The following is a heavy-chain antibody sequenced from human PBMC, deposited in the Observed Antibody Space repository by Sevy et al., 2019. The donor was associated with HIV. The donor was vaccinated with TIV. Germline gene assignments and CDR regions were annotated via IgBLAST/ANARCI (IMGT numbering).Heavy chain of an antibody. J-gene: IGHJ4*02. CDR2: ISFGCGRI. CDR3: AREGCTRPHDH. CDR1: GFNFNIYS. V-gene: IGHV3-23*01. D-gene: IGHD2-8*01. Sequence: GGSLRLSCVAAGFNFNIYSMSWVRQAPGKGLEWVSTISFGCGRINHADSVQGRLTMSRDDSKKTVYLEMNSLRAEDTAVYYCAREGCTRPHDHWGQGTLVTVSS.